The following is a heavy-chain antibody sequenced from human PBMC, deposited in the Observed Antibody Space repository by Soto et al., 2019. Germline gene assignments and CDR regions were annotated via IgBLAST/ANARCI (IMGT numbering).Heavy chain of an antibody. CDR1: GFTFSSYG. D-gene: IGHD1-26*01. CDR3: AKDRRELLQYYYYGMDV. V-gene: IGHV3-30*18. Sequence: GSLRLSCAASGFTFSSYGMHWVRQAPGKGLEWVAVISYDGSNKYYADSVKGRFTISRDNSKNTLYLQMNSLRAEDTAVYYCAKDRRELLQYYYYGMDVWGQGTTVTVSS. CDR2: ISYDGSNK. J-gene: IGHJ6*02.